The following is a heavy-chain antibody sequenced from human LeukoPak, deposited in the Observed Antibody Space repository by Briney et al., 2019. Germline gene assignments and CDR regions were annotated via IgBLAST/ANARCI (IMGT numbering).Heavy chain of an antibody. CDR2: ISDNGGNT. CDR1: GFTFSIYG. Sequence: GGTLRLSCAASGFTFSIYGMGWVRQAPGKGLEWVSSISDNGGNTYYADSAKGRFTISRDNSKNTLYLQMTSLRAEDTALYYCAKDLLRDRWFGESWGQGTLVTVSS. D-gene: IGHD3-10*01. V-gene: IGHV3-23*01. CDR3: AKDLLRDRWFGES. J-gene: IGHJ5*02.